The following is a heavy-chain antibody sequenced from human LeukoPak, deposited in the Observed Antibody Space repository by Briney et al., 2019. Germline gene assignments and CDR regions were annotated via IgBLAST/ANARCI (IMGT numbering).Heavy chain of an antibody. V-gene: IGHV4-4*07. D-gene: IGHD5-24*01. CDR3: ARAQDDGYNSYYYGMDV. CDR1: GGSISSYY. J-gene: IGHJ6*02. CDR2: IYTSGST. Sequence: PSETLSLTCTVSGGSISSYYWSWIRQPAGKGLEWIGRIYTSGSTNYNPSLKSRVTMSVDTSKNQFSLKLCSVTAADTAVYYCARAQDDGYNSYYYGMDVWGQGTTVTVSS.